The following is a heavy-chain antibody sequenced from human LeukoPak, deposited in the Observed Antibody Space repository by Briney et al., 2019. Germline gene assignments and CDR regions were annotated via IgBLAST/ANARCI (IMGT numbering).Heavy chain of an antibody. CDR3: AKDCLTGSYGYFDY. Sequence: PGGSLRLSCAASGFSFSIYAMSWVRQAPGKGLEWVSTISGSGGDKYYADSVKGRFTISRDNSKNTLYLQVNSLRAEDTAVYYCAKDCLTGSYGYFDYWGLGALVTVSS. V-gene: IGHV3-23*01. J-gene: IGHJ4*02. CDR1: GFSFSIYA. D-gene: IGHD3-10*01. CDR2: ISGSGGDK.